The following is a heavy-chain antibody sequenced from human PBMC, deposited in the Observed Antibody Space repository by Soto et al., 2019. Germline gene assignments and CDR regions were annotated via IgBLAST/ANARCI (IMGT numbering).Heavy chain of an antibody. CDR1: GGTFSSYA. D-gene: IGHD1-7*01. CDR2: IIPIFDTA. CDR3: ASHGITGTWVYYYGMDV. J-gene: IGHJ6*02. Sequence: QVQLVQSGAEVKKPGSSVKVSCKASGGTFSSYAISWVRQAPGHGLEWMGGIIPIFDTADYAQKFQGRVTITADESTSTAYMELSSLRAEDTAVYYCASHGITGTWVYYYGMDVGGQGTTVTVSS. V-gene: IGHV1-69*12.